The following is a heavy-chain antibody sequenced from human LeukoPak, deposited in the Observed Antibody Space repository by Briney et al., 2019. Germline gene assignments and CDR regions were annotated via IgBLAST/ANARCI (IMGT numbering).Heavy chain of an antibody. D-gene: IGHD2-8*02. J-gene: IGHJ4*02. V-gene: IGHV3-30-3*01. Sequence: QPGRSLRLSCAASGFAFSSYAIHWVRQAPGKGLEWVSFISYDGRIKYYADSVKGRLTISRDNSKNTLSLQMNSLRAEDTAIYYCARGLSEKYCIDYWGQGTLVTVSS. CDR1: GFAFSSYA. CDR2: ISYDGRIK. CDR3: ARGLSEKYCIDY.